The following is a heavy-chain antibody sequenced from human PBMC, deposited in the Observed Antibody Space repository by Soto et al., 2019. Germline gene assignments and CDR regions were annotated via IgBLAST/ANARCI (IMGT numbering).Heavy chain of an antibody. V-gene: IGHV1-69*06. J-gene: IGHJ5*01. CDR1: GDTFSSHA. CDR2: IIPLFGTT. Sequence: QVQMVQSGAEVKKPGSSVKVSCMASGDTFSSHAISWVRQAPGQGLTWMGGIIPLFGTTYYAQNFQGRVTITADKSTSTAYMDLTSLRSEDTGVYYCARDAYGSGGSCHDGRFDSWGQGTLVTVSS. D-gene: IGHD2-15*01. CDR3: ARDAYGSGGSCHDGRFDS.